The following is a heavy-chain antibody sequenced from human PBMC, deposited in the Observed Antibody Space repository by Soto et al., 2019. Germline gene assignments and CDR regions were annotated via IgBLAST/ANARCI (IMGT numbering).Heavy chain of an antibody. CDR2: IYSGGST. CDR1: GFTVSSDY. D-gene: IGHD3-10*01. J-gene: IGHJ4*02. V-gene: IGHV3-53*01. Sequence: GGSLRLSCAASGFTVSSDYMSWVRQAPGKGLEWVSVIYSGGSTYYADSVKGRFTISRDNSKNTLYLQMNSLRAEDTAVYYCARGYGSGSYFLDYWGQGTLVTVSS. CDR3: ARGYGSGSYFLDY.